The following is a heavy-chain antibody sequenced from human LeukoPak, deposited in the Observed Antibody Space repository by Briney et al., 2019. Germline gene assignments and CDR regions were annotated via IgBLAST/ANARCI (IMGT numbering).Heavy chain of an antibody. J-gene: IGHJ2*01. Sequence: PSETLSLTCTVSGGSISSGDYYWSWIRQPPGKGLEWVSYISSSSSTIYYADSVKGRFTISRDNAKNSLYLQMNSLRAEDTAVYYCAREGTYYYGSGPDDLWGRGTLVTVSS. CDR1: GGSISSGDYY. V-gene: IGHV3-11*04. CDR2: ISSSSSTI. D-gene: IGHD3-10*01. CDR3: AREGTYYYGSGPDDL.